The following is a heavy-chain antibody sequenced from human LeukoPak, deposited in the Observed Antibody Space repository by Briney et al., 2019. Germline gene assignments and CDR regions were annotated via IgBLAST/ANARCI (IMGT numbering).Heavy chain of an antibody. D-gene: IGHD3-10*01. CDR2: VSSSSSFI. Sequence: GGSLRLSCAASGFSFSSHSMNWVRQAPGKGLEWVSSVSSSSSFIYYADSVKGRFTISRDNAKKSLYLQMNSLRAEDTAVYYCARDRVSGFGPDYWGQGTLVTVSS. V-gene: IGHV3-21*01. CDR1: GFSFSSHS. CDR3: ARDRVSGFGPDY. J-gene: IGHJ4*02.